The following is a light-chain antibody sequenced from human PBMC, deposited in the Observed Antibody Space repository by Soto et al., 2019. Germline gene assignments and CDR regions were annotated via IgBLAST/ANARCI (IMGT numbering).Light chain of an antibody. V-gene: IGLV2-14*01. CDR2: EVS. CDR1: SSDVGKYSY. J-gene: IGLJ3*02. CDR3: SSFTTSSTWV. Sequence: QSALTQPASVSGSPGQSIAISCTGTSSDVGKYSYVSWFQQYPGNAPKLMIYEVSNRPSGVSNRFSGSKSGNTACLTISGLQGEDEADYYCSSFTTSSTWVFGGGTKLTVL.